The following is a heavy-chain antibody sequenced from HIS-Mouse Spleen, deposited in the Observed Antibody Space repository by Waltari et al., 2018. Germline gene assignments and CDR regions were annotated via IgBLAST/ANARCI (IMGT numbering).Heavy chain of an antibody. V-gene: IGHV3-48*01. CDR2: ISSSSSTI. J-gene: IGHJ4*02. CDR3: ARDNSNFYFDY. CDR1: GFTFSRYR. D-gene: IGHD4-4*01. Sequence: EVQLVESGGGLVQPGGSLRLSCAASGFTFSRYRLNWVRQAPGKGLEWVSYISSSSSTIYYADSVKGRFTISRDNAKNSLYLQMNSLRAEDTAVYYCARDNSNFYFDYWGQGTLVTVSS.